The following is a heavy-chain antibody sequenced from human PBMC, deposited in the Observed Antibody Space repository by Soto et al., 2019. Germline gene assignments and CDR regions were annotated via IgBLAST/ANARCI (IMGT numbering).Heavy chain of an antibody. CDR2: IWYDGSNK. CDR1: GFTFSSYG. D-gene: IGHD1-1*01. CDR3: ARDLIGTGLLDY. Sequence: QVQLVESGGGVVQSGRSLRLSCAASGFTFSSYGMHWVRQAPGKGLEWVAVIWYDGSNKYYADSVKGRFTISRDNSKNTLYLQMNSLRAEDTAVYYCARDLIGTGLLDYWGQGTLVTVSS. J-gene: IGHJ4*02. V-gene: IGHV3-33*01.